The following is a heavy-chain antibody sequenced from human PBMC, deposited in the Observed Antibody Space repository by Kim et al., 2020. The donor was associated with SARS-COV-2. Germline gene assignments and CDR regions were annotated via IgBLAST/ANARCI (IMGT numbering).Heavy chain of an antibody. V-gene: IGHV3-9*01. CDR1: GFTFDDYA. Sequence: GGSLRLSCAASGFTFDDYAMHWVRQAPGKGLEWVSGISWNSGSIGYADSVKGRFTISRDNAKNSLYLQMNSLRAEDTALYYCAKAPYYDILTGYFDYWGQGTLVTVSS. CDR2: ISWNSGSI. D-gene: IGHD3-9*01. CDR3: AKAPYYDILTGYFDY. J-gene: IGHJ4*02.